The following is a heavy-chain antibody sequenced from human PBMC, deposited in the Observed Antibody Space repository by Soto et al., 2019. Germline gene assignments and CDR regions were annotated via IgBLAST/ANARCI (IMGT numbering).Heavy chain of an antibody. D-gene: IGHD3-3*01. J-gene: IGHJ4*02. CDR2: IKSKTDDGTT. Sequence: EVQLVESGGGLVKPGGSLRLSCAASGFTFSNAWMSWVRQAPGKGLEWVGRIKSKTDDGTTDYAAPVKGRFTISRDDSKNTLYLQMNSLKTEDTAVYYCTTHRELRFWEYFDYWGQGTLVTVSS. CDR3: TTHRELRFWEYFDY. CDR1: GFTFSNAW. V-gene: IGHV3-15*01.